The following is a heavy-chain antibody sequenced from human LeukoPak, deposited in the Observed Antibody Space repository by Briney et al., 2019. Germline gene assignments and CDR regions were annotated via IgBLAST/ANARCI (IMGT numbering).Heavy chain of an antibody. D-gene: IGHD3-22*01. V-gene: IGHV3-23*01. J-gene: IGHJ4*02. CDR2: ISGSGGST. CDR1: GFTFSSYA. CDR3: AKGNAEYYYDSSSDY. Sequence: SGGSLRLSCAASGFTFSSYAMSWVRQAPGKGLEWVSAISGSGGSTYYADSVKGRFTISIDNSKNTPYLQMNSLRAEDTAVYYCAKGNAEYYYDSSSDYWGQGTLVTVSS.